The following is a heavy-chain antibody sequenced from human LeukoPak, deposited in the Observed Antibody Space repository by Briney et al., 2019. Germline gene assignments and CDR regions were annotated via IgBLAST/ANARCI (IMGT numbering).Heavy chain of an antibody. CDR3: ARVGPNYGSGSYLVY. Sequence: ASVKVSCKASGYTFTGYYMHWVRQAPGQGLEWMGWINPNSGGTNYAQKFQGRVTMTRDTSISTAYMELSRLRSDDTSVYYCARVGPNYGSGSYLVYWGQGTLVTDSS. CDR1: GYTFTGYY. CDR2: INPNSGGT. D-gene: IGHD3-10*01. J-gene: IGHJ4*02. V-gene: IGHV1-2*02.